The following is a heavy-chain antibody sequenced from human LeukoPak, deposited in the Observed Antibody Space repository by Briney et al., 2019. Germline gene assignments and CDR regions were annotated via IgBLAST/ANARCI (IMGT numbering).Heavy chain of an antibody. Sequence: SETLSLTCAVYGGSFSGYYWSWIRQPPGKGLEWIGEINHSGSTNYNPSLKSRVTISVDTSKNQFSLKVRSVTAADTAVYYCARAGRSQSLYWGQGRLVTVSP. CDR3: ARAGRSQSLY. J-gene: IGHJ4*02. CDR1: GGSFSGYY. CDR2: INHSGST. V-gene: IGHV4-34*01. D-gene: IGHD6-13*01.